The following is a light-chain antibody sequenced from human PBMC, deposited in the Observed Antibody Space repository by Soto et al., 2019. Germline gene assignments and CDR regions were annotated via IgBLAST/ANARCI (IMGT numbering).Light chain of an antibody. CDR1: QSISSY. CDR2: AAS. Sequence: DIQMTQSPSSLSASVGDRVTITCRASQSISSYLNWYQQKPGKAPKLLIYAASSLQSGVPSRFSGSGSGTDFTLTIAGLQPEDSASYFCQQSISPPLTFGGGTKVEIK. V-gene: IGKV1-39*01. CDR3: QQSISPPLT. J-gene: IGKJ4*01.